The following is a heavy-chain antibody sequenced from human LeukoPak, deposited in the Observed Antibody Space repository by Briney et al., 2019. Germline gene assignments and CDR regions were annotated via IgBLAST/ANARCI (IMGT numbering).Heavy chain of an antibody. D-gene: IGHD5-12*01. CDR3: ARDGGYSGYDAFDY. Sequence: SQTLSLNCTVSGGSISSGGYYWSWIRQHPGKGLEWIGYIYYSGSTYYNPSLKSRVTISVDTSKNQFSLKLSSVTAADTAVYYCARDGGYSGYDAFDYWGQGTLVTVSS. V-gene: IGHV4-31*03. CDR2: IYYSGST. J-gene: IGHJ4*02. CDR1: GGSISSGGYY.